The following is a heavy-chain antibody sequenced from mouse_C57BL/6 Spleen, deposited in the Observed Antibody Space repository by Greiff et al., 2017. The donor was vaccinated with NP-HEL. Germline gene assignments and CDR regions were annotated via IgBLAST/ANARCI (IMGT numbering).Heavy chain of an antibody. V-gene: IGHV1-39*01. CDR2: INPNYGTT. J-gene: IGHJ4*01. Sequence: VQLQQSGPELVKPGASVKISCKASGYSFTDYNMNWVKQSNGKSLEWIGVINPNYGTTSYNQKFKGKATLTVDQSSSTAYMQLNSLTSEDAAVYYGSRFYGDDYAMDDWGQGTSVTVSS. CDR1: GYSFTDYN. D-gene: IGHD2-13*01. CDR3: SRFYGDDYAMDD.